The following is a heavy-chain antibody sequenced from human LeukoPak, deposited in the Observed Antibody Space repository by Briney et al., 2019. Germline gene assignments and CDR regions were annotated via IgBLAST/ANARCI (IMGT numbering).Heavy chain of an antibody. Sequence: PGGSLRLSCAASGFTFASCAMSWVRQAPGKRLEWVSVIYSGGSTYYADSVKGRFTISRDNSKNTLYLQMNSLRAEDTAVYYRARGIGYCSSTSCYPDYFDYWGQGTLVTVSS. CDR3: ARGIGYCSSTSCYPDYFDY. CDR2: IYSGGST. CDR1: GFTFASCA. J-gene: IGHJ4*02. V-gene: IGHV3-66*02. D-gene: IGHD2-2*01.